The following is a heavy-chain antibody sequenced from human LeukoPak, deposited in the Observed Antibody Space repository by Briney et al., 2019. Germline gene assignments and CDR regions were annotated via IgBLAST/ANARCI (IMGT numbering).Heavy chain of an antibody. V-gene: IGHV2-70*01. CDR2: IDWDDDK. D-gene: IGHD3-16*01. Sequence: SGPTLVNPTQTLTLTCTFSGFSLSTTGMCVAWIRQPPGKALEWRALIDWDDDKFYSTSLKTRLTISKDTSKNQVVLTMTNMDPVDTATYYCARILPVGDRGFDAFDIWGPGTMVTVSS. CDR3: ARILPVGDRGFDAFDI. CDR1: GFSLSTTGMC. J-gene: IGHJ3*02.